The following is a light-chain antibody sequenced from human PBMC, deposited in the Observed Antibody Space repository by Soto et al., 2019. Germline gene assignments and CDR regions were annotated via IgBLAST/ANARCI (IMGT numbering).Light chain of an antibody. V-gene: IGKV3-11*01. CDR2: DAS. CDR3: QQRSNWTPEYT. J-gene: IGKJ2*01. Sequence: EIVWTQSPATLSLSPGDRATLSCRASQSVSSYLAWYQQKPGQAPRLLIYDASNRATGIPARFSGSGSGTDFTLTISSPEPEDFAVYYCQQRSNWTPEYTFGLGTKLEIK. CDR1: QSVSSY.